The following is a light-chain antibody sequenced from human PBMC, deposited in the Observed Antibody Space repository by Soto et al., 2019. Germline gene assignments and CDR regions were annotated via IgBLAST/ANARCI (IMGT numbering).Light chain of an antibody. CDR3: QQSYTTPYT. CDR2: GAS. J-gene: IGKJ2*01. V-gene: IGKV1-39*01. Sequence: DIQMTQSPSSLSASVGDRVTITCRASQSIRSYLNWYHQKPGKTPQLLIYGASNLPSGAPSRFTGSGSGTHCTLTISSLQPEDFATYYCQQSYTTPYTFGQGTKLEIK. CDR1: QSIRSY.